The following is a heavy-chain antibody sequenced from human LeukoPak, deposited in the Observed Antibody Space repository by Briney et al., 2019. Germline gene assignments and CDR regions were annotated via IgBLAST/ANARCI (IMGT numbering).Heavy chain of an antibody. D-gene: IGHD3-22*01. V-gene: IGHV4-34*01. CDR1: GGSFSGYY. CDR3: ARIPLTYYYDSSGGAFDI. CDR2: INHSGST. J-gene: IGHJ3*02. Sequence: SETLSLTCAVYGGSFSGYYWGWIRQPPGKGLEWIGEINHSGSTNYNPSLKSRVTISVDTSKNQFSLKLSSVTAADTAVYYCARIPLTYYYDSSGGAFDIWGQGTMVTVSS.